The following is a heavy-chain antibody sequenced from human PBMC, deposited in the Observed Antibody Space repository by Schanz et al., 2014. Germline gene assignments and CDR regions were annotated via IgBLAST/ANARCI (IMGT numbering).Heavy chain of an antibody. Sequence: QVLLVQSGAEVKQPGASVKVSCKASGYTFTGYYIHWVRQAPGQGFEWMGWINPNSGGTNYAQKFQGRVTMTRDTSISTAYMELSSLRSDDTAVYYCARELRLEYYFDYWGQGTQVTVSS. D-gene: IGHD4-17*01. CDR1: GYTFTGYY. V-gene: IGHV1-2*02. CDR3: ARELRLEYYFDY. CDR2: INPNSGGT. J-gene: IGHJ4*02.